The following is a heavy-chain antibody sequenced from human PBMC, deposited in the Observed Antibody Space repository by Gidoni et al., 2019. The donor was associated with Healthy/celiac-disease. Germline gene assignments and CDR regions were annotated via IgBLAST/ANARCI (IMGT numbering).Heavy chain of an antibody. V-gene: IGHV1-69*01. J-gene: IGHJ4*02. CDR1: GATFSSYA. Sequence: QVQLVQSGAEVKKPGSSVKVSCKASGATFSSYAISWVRQAPGQGLEWMGGIIPIVGTANYAQKFQGRVTITADESTSTAYMELSSLRSEDTAVYYCAREASIVGVINYWGQGPLVTVSS. D-gene: IGHD3-22*01. CDR2: IIPIVGTA. CDR3: AREASIVGVINY.